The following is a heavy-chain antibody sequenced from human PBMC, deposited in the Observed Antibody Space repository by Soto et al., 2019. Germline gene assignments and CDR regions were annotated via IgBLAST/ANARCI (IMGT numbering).Heavy chain of an antibody. D-gene: IGHD3-10*01. Sequence: ASVKVSCKASGYTLTSYGISWVRQAPGQGLEWMGWISVYRGNTNYAQNLQGRVTMTIDTSTSTVYMELRNLTSDDTAVYYCARDRSSSDYWGQGTLVTVSS. J-gene: IGHJ4*02. CDR2: ISVYRGNT. CDR1: GYTLTSYG. V-gene: IGHV1-18*04. CDR3: ARDRSSSDY.